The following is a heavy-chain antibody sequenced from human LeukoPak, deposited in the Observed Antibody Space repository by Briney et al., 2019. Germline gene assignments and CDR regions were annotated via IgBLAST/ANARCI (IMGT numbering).Heavy chain of an antibody. V-gene: IGHV3-7*01. CDR1: RFTFSSYW. CDR3: VRDPYCSGGSCYQD. CDR2: IKQDGSEK. D-gene: IGHD2-15*01. Sequence: GGSLRLSCAASRFTFSSYWMSWVRQAPGKGLEWVANIKQDGSEKYYVDSVKGRFTISRDNAKNTLYLQMNSLRAEDTAVYYCVRDPYCSGGSCYQDWGQGTLVTVSS. J-gene: IGHJ4*02.